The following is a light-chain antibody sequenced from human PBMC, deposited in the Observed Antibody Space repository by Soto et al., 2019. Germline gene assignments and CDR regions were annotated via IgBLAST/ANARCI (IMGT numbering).Light chain of an antibody. CDR2: GNN. J-gene: IGLJ1*01. CDR1: SSNIGAGYD. CDR3: QSYDSSLSGSV. V-gene: IGLV1-40*01. Sequence: QSVLTQPPSVSGAPGQRVTISCTGSSSNIGAGYDVHWYQLLPGTAPKLLIYGNNNRPSGVPDRFSGSKSGTSASLAITGLQAEDEADYYCQSYDSSLSGSVFGTGTKVTVL.